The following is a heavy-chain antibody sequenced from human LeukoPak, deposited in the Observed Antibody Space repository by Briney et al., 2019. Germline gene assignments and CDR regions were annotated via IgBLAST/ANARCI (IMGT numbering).Heavy chain of an antibody. V-gene: IGHV4-59*01. J-gene: IGHJ5*02. Sequence: SETLSLTCTVSGGSISSYYWSWIRQPPGKGLEWIGYIYYSGSTNYNPSLKSRVTISVDTSKNQFSLKLSSVTAADTAVYYCARESLPHRAMVRGVIDTWGQGTLVTVSS. D-gene: IGHD3-10*01. CDR3: ARESLPHRAMVRGVIDT. CDR2: IYYSGST. CDR1: GGSISSYY.